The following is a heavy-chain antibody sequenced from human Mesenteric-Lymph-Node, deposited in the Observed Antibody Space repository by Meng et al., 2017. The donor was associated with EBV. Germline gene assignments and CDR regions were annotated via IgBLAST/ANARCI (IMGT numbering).Heavy chain of an antibody. Sequence: QGPGRDPGPATASQTLSLSWACAGGVSSSGGNRSRPPPGKRLEWIGYIYYNGITYYNPSLKSRVTISIDTSRNQFSLKLSSVTAADTGVYYCARTGYTDYRDDSWGQGTLVTVSS. CDR2: IYYNGIT. CDR1: GGVSSSGG. V-gene: IGHV4-30-4*01. J-gene: IGHJ4*02. D-gene: IGHD5-12*01. CDR3: ARTGYTDYRDDS.